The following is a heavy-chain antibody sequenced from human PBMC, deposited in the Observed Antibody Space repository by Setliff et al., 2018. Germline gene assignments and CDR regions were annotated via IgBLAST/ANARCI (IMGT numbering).Heavy chain of an antibody. V-gene: IGHV4-59*01. J-gene: IGHJ6*02. CDR2: IYYSGST. CDR3: AREGYYNFWSGFMDV. D-gene: IGHD3-3*01. Sequence: SETLSLTCTVSGGSISSYYWSWIRQPPGKGLEWIGYIYYSGSTNYNPSLKSRVTISVDTSKNQFSRKLSSVSAADTAVYYCAREGYYNFWSGFMDVWGQGTTVTVSS. CDR1: GGSISSYY.